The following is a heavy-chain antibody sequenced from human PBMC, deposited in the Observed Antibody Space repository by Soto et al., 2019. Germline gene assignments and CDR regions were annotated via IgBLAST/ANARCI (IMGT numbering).Heavy chain of an antibody. J-gene: IGHJ3*02. D-gene: IGHD3-22*01. CDR2: IYYSGST. V-gene: IGHV4-39*01. Sequence: QLQLQESGPGLVKPSETLSLTCTVSGGSISSSGYYWGWIRQPPGKGLEWIGSIYYSGSTYYNPSLKSRVTISVDTSKDPFSLTLSSVTAADTAVYYCASYYDSSGYYAYPDAFDIWGQGTMVTVSS. CDR1: GGSISSSGYY. CDR3: ASYYDSSGYYAYPDAFDI.